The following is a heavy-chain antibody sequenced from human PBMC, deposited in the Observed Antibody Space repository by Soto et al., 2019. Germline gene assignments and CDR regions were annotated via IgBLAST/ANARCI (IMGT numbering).Heavy chain of an antibody. Sequence: PGGSLRLSCAASGFTFSSYGRHWVRQAPGKGLEWVAVISYDGSNKYYADSVKGRFTISRDNSKNTLYLQMNSLRAEDTAVYYCAKGEDTAMVYYFDYWGQGTLVTVSS. CDR3: AKGEDTAMVYYFDY. V-gene: IGHV3-30*18. CDR1: GFTFSSYG. CDR2: ISYDGSNK. J-gene: IGHJ4*02. D-gene: IGHD5-18*01.